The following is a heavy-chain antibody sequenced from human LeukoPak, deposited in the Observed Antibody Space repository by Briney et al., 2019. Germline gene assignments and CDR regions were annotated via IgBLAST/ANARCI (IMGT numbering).Heavy chain of an antibody. CDR1: GYTFTSYA. CDR2: INAGNGNT. CDR3: ARVAIVGYCSGGSCYSQRNDAFDI. J-gene: IGHJ3*02. D-gene: IGHD2-15*01. V-gene: IGHV1-3*01. Sequence: ASVKVSCKASGYTFTSYAMHWVRQAPGQRLEWMGWINAGNGNTKYSQKFQGRVTITRDTSASTAYMELSSPRSEGTAVYYCARVAIVGYCSGGSCYSQRNDAFDIWGQGTVVTVSS.